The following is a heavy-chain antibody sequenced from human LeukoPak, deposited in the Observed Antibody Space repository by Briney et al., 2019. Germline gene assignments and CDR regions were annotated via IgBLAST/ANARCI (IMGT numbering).Heavy chain of an antibody. CDR1: GFTFSSYG. D-gene: IGHD3-3*01. J-gene: IGHJ4*02. CDR2: ISYDGSNK. CDR3: AKDGGPGGFLEWFQGLPTPPDY. Sequence: QPGGSLRLSCAASGFTFSSYGMHWVRQAPGKGLEWVAVISYDGSNKYYADSVKGRFTISRDNSKNTLYLQMNSLRAEDTAVYYCAKDGGPGGFLEWFQGLPTPPDYWGQGTLVTVSS. V-gene: IGHV3-30*18.